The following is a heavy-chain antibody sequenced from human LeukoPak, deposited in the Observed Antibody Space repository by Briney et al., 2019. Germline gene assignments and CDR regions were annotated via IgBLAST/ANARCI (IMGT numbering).Heavy chain of an antibody. J-gene: IGHJ5*02. Sequence: SQTLSLTCTVSGGSISSGGYYWSWIRQPPGKGLEWIGYIYHSGSTYYNPSLKSRVTISVDRSKNQFSLKLSSVTAADTAVYSLRKPNSGFTCFNPGGQGPLV. V-gene: IGHV4-30-2*01. CDR3: RKPNSGFTCFNP. CDR1: GGSISSGGYY. D-gene: IGHD1-14*01. CDR2: IYHSGST.